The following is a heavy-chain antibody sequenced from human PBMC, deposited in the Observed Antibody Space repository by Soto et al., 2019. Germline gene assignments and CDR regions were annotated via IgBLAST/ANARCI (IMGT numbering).Heavy chain of an antibody. CDR1: GFTFSSYS. J-gene: IGHJ4*02. CDR3: ARTDLRYSGSYCDY. V-gene: IGHV3-21*01. CDR2: ISSSSSYI. Sequence: EVQLVESGGGLVKPGGSLRLSCAASGFTFSSYSMNWVLQAPGKGLEWVSSISSSSSYIYYADSVKGRFTISRDNAKNSLYLQMNSLRAEDTAVYYCARTDLRYSGSYCDYWGQGTLVTVSS. D-gene: IGHD1-26*01.